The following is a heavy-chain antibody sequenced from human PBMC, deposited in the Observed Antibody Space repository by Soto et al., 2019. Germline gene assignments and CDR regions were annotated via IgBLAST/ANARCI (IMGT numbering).Heavy chain of an antibody. V-gene: IGHV3-21*01. J-gene: IGHJ4*02. Sequence: GGSLRLSCAASGFTFSSYSMNWVRQAPGKGLEWVSSISSSSSYIYYADSVKGRFTISRDNAKNSLYLQMNSLRAEDTAVYYCARAPERITGTPHKSFDYWGQGTLVTVSS. CDR2: ISSSSSYI. CDR1: GFTFSSYS. D-gene: IGHD1-7*01. CDR3: ARAPERITGTPHKSFDY.